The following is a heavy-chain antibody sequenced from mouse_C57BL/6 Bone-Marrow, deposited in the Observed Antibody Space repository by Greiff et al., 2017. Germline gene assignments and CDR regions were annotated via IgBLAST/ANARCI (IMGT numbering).Heavy chain of an antibody. J-gene: IGHJ3*01. CDR3: ARPFITTVTPWFAY. D-gene: IGHD1-1*01. CDR2: INPNSGGT. CDR1: GYTFTDYN. Sequence: EVQLQQSGPELVKPGASVKIPCKASGYTFTDYNMDWVKQSHGKSLEWIGDINPNSGGTIYNQKFKGKATLTVDKSSSTAYIELRSLTSEDTAVYYCARPFITTVTPWFAYWGQGTLVTVSA. V-gene: IGHV1-18*01.